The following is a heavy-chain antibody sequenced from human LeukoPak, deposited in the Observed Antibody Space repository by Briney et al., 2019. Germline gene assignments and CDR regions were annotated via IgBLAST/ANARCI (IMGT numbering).Heavy chain of an antibody. V-gene: IGHV3-23*01. CDR2: ISGSGSST. CDR3: AKHGANYYYYYMDV. D-gene: IGHD4/OR15-4a*01. J-gene: IGHJ6*03. CDR1: GGSFSDYY. Sequence: ETLSLTCSVYGGSFSDYYWSWVRQAPGKGLEWVSPISGSGSSTYYADSVKGRFTISRDNSKNTLYLQMNSLRAEDTAVYYCAKHGANYYYYYMDVWGKGTTVTVSS.